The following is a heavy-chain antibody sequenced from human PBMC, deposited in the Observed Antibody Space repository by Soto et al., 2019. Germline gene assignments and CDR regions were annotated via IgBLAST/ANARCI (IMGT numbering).Heavy chain of an antibody. Sequence: GGSLRLSCAASGFTFSDYPMHWVRQAPGKGLEWVSGISGNGGSTYYADSVKGRFTISRDTSKNTLYLQMDSLGAEDTAIYYCAKVGGDGNDYYDFWGREPWSPSPQ. J-gene: IGHJ4*02. V-gene: IGHV3-23*01. CDR2: ISGNGGST. CDR3: AKVGGDGNDYYDF. CDR1: GFTFSDYP. D-gene: IGHD3-22*01.